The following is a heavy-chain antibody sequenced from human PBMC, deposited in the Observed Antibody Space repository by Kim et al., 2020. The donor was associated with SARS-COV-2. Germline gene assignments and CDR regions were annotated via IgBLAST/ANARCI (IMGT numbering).Heavy chain of an antibody. Sequence: ASVKVSCKSSGYTFTSYYMHWVRQAPGQGLEWMGIINPSGGSTSYAQKFQGRVTMTRDTSTSTVYMELSSLRSEETAVYYCARGCGSSTSCWEGYGMDVWGQGTTVTVSS. J-gene: IGHJ6*02. CDR2: INPSGGST. V-gene: IGHV1-46*01. CDR3: ARGCGSSTSCWEGYGMDV. D-gene: IGHD2-2*01. CDR1: GYTFTSYY.